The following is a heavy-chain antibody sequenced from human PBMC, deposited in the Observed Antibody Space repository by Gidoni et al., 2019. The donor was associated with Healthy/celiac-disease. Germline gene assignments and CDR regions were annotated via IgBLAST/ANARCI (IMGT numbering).Heavy chain of an antibody. J-gene: IGHJ1*01. CDR3: ARDRTAFYGDYVGYFQH. D-gene: IGHD4-17*01. CDR2: ISAYNGNT. Sequence: QVQLVQSGAEVKKPGASVKVSCKASGYTFTSSGISWVRQAPGQGLEWMGWISAYNGNTNYAQKLQGRVTMTTDTSTSTAYMELRSLRSDDTAVYYCARDRTAFYGDYVGYFQHWGQGTLVTVSS. V-gene: IGHV1-18*01. CDR1: GYTFTSSG.